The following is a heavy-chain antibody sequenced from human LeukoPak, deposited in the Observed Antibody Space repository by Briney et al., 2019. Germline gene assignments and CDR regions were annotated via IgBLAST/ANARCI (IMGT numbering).Heavy chain of an antibody. CDR1: GYTFTMYY. Sequence: ASVKVSCKASGYTFTMYYIHWVRQAPGQGLEWKGWISAYNGNTNYAQKLQGRVTMTTDASTSTAYMELRSLRSDDTAVYYCARAAWGSYSYWGQGTLVTVSS. V-gene: IGHV1-18*04. D-gene: IGHD1-26*01. CDR3: ARAAWGSYSY. J-gene: IGHJ4*02. CDR2: ISAYNGNT.